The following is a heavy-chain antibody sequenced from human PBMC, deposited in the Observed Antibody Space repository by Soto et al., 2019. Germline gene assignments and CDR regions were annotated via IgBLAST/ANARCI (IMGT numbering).Heavy chain of an antibody. CDR1: GFTFRSYA. CDR2: ITDGGGDT. D-gene: IGHD6-19*01. V-gene: IGHV3-23*01. CDR3: AKDYLIGVAGSNFFDY. J-gene: IGHJ4*02. Sequence: PGGSLRLYCAVSGFTFRSYAMSCVRQAPGQGLEWVSGITDGGGDTYYADSVKGRFTISRDNSKDTLYLQVNSLRAEDTAVYYCAKDYLIGVAGSNFFDYWGQGTLVTVSS.